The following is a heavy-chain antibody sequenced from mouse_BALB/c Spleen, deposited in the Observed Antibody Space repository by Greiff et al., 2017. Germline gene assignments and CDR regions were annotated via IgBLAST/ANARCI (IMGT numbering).Heavy chain of an antibody. CDR1: GFSLTDYG. Sequence: VKLVESGPGLVAPSQSLSITCTVSGFSLTDYGVSWIRQPPGKGLEWLGVIWGGGSTYYNSALKSRLSISKDNSKSQVFLKMNSLQTDDTAMYYCATLGGYDYDAWFAYWGQGTLVTVSA. D-gene: IGHD2-4*01. V-gene: IGHV2-6-5*01. CDR3: ATLGGYDYDAWFAY. J-gene: IGHJ3*01. CDR2: IWGGGST.